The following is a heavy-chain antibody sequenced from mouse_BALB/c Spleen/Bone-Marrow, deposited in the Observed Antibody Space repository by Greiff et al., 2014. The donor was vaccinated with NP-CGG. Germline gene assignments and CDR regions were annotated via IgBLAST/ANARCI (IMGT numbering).Heavy chain of an antibody. CDR2: IWADGST. Sequence: QVQLQQSGPGLVAPSQSLSITCTVSGFSLTNYGVHWVRQPPGKGLEWLGVIWADGSTNYNSALMSRLSISNDNSKSQVFFKMNSLQTDDTAMYYCARITTATGAMDYWGQGTSVTVSS. CDR1: GFSLTNYG. J-gene: IGHJ4*01. D-gene: IGHD1-2*01. CDR3: ARITTATGAMDY. V-gene: IGHV2-9*02.